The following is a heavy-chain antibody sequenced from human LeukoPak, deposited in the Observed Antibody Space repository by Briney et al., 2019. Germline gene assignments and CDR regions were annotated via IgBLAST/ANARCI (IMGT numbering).Heavy chain of an antibody. CDR1: GSTFSSYG. CDR2: ISYDGSNK. V-gene: IGHV3-30*18. D-gene: IGHD3-10*01. CDR3: AKDLGLYYYGSGSYADY. J-gene: IGHJ4*02. Sequence: GGSLRLSCAASGSTFSSYGMHWVRQAPGKGLEWVAVISYDGSNKYYADSVKGRFTISRDNSKNTLYLQMNSLRAEDTAVYYCAKDLGLYYYGSGSYADYWGQGTLVTVSS.